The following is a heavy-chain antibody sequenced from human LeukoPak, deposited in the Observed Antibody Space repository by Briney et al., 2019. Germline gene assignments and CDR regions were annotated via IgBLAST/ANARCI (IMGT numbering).Heavy chain of an antibody. J-gene: IGHJ4*02. CDR3: ARSALLWFGESPEGY. Sequence: ASVKVSCTASGYTFTSYGISWVRQAPGQGLEWMGWISAYNGNTNYAQKLQGRVTMTTDTSTSTAYMELRSLRSDDTAVYYCARSALLWFGESPEGYWGQGTLVTVSS. CDR1: GYTFTSYG. D-gene: IGHD3-10*01. V-gene: IGHV1-18*01. CDR2: ISAYNGNT.